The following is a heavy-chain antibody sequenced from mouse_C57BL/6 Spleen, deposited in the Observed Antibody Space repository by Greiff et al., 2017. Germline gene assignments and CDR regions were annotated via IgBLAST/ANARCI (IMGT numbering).Heavy chain of an antibody. CDR3: PQVHGPYDDDVDY. V-gene: IGHV1-50*01. Sequence: VKLQESGAELVKPGASVKLSCKASGYTFTSSWMQWVKQRPGQGLEWIGEIDPSDSYTNYNQKFKGKATLTVDTSSSTAYMQLISLTSEDSAVYYWPQVHGPYDDDVDYWGQGTALTVSS. D-gene: IGHD2-4*01. CDR1: GYTFTSSW. J-gene: IGHJ2*01. CDR2: IDPSDSYT.